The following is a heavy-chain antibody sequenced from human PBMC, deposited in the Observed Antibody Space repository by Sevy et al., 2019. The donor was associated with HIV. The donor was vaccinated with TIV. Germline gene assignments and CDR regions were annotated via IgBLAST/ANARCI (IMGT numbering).Heavy chain of an antibody. J-gene: IGHJ4*02. CDR1: GFIFSNYN. Sequence: GGSLRLSCAASGFIFSNYNMNGVRQAPGKGLEWVSSISSSSSYIYYADSVKGRFTISRDNAKNSLYLQMNSLRAEDTAVYYCAGENYYDSEGYRFDYWGQGTLVTVSS. CDR2: ISSSSSYI. D-gene: IGHD3-22*01. V-gene: IGHV3-21*01. CDR3: AGENYYDSEGYRFDY.